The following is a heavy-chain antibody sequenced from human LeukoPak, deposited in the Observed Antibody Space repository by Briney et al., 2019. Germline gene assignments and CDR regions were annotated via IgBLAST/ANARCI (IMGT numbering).Heavy chain of an antibody. CDR2: ISGSGGSI. V-gene: IGHV3-23*01. Sequence: GGSLRLSCAASGFTFSSYGMSWVRQAPGKGLEWVSGISGSGGSIYYADSVKGRFTISRDNSKNTLYLQMNSLRVEDTAVYYCARDFAPPFRPATTKGVYWGQGTLVTVSS. CDR3: ARDFAPPFRPATTKGVY. J-gene: IGHJ4*02. CDR1: GFTFSSYG. D-gene: IGHD1/OR15-1a*01.